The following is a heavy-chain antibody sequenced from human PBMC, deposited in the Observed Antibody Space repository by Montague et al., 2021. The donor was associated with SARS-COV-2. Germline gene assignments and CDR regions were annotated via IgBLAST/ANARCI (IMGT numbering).Heavy chain of an antibody. V-gene: IGHV4-59*01. CDR3: ARAQNICFIANCVNYFDL. D-gene: IGHD2-15*01. CDR1: GGSTSNYY. J-gene: IGHJ4*02. Sequence: SETLSLTCSASGGSTSNYYWTWIRQSPGKGLQWIGYIFYTGSTKFNPSLKSRVSMSLDTSKNHFSLRLSAVTAADTARYYCARAQNICFIANCVNYFDLWDLGALVTVSS. CDR2: IFYTGST.